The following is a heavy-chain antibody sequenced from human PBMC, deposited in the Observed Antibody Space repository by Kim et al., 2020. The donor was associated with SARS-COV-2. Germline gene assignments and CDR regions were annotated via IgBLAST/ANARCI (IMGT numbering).Heavy chain of an antibody. V-gene: IGHV3-23*01. CDR3: AKERRTYIVVVVAATRNAFDI. CDR2: ISGSGGST. J-gene: IGHJ3*02. D-gene: IGHD2-15*01. CDR1: GFTFSSYA. Sequence: GGSLRLSCAASGFTFSSYAMSWVRQAPGKGLEWVSAISGSGGSTYYADSVKGRFTISRDNSKNTLYLQMNSLRAGDTAVYYCAKERRTYIVVVVAATRNAFDIWGQGTMVTVSS.